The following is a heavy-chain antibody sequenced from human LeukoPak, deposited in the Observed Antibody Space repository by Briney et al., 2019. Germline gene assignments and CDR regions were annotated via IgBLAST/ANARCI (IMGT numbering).Heavy chain of an antibody. J-gene: IGHJ4*02. CDR2: INPNGGGT. CDR3: ARGHGVLRFLEWLY. CDR1: GYTSTGYY. V-gene: IGHV1-2*02. D-gene: IGHD3-3*01. Sequence: ASVKVSCKASGYTSTGYYMHWVRQAPGQGLEWMGWINPNGGGTNYAQRFQGRVTMTRDTSISTAYMELSRLRSDDTAVYYCARGHGVLRFLEWLYWGQGTLVTVSS.